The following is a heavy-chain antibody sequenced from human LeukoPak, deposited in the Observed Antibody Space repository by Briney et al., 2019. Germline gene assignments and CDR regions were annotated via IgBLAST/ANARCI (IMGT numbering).Heavy chain of an antibody. Sequence: GGSLRLSCAASGFTFSNYWMSWVRQAPGKGLEWVANIKQDGSEEVYVDSVKGRFTISRDNAKNSLYLQMNSLRAEDTAVYYCAREGSSGYSGYFDLCGRGTLVTVSS. J-gene: IGHJ2*01. CDR3: AREGSSGYSGYFDL. CDR2: IKQDGSEE. D-gene: IGHD3-22*01. CDR1: GFTFSNYW. V-gene: IGHV3-7*05.